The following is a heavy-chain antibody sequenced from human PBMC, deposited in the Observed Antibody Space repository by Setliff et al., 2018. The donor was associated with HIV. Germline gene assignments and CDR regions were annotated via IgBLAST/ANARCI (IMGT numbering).Heavy chain of an antibody. Sequence: ASVKVSCKTSGFTFSRSTIQWVRQARGQPLEWVGWISIGSGLTKYEQKFHGRVTFTRDMSTSTAYMEVSSLRSDDTAVYYCARDLGLLYYYYMDVWGKGTTVTVSS. J-gene: IGHJ6*03. CDR1: GFTFSRST. V-gene: IGHV1-58*02. CDR3: ARDLGLLYYYYMDV. CDR2: ISIGSGLT.